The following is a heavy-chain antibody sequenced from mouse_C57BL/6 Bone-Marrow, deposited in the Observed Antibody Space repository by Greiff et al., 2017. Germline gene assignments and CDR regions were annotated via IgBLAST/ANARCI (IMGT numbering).Heavy chain of an antibody. J-gene: IGHJ3*01. CDR3: ARNQGNNWAWFAY. V-gene: IGHV2-2*01. Sequence: VQLVESGPGLVQPSQRLSITCTVSGFSLTSYGVHWVRQSPGKGLEWLGVIWSGGSTDYNAAFISRLSISKDNSKSQVFFKMNSLQADDTAIYYCARNQGNNWAWFAYWGQGTLVTVSA. D-gene: IGHD4-1*01. CDR2: IWSGGST. CDR1: GFSLTSYG.